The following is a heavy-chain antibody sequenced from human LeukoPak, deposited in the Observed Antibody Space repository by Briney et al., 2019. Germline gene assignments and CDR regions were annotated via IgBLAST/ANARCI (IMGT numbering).Heavy chain of an antibody. CDR2: MNPNGGNT. CDR3: ARGGDIVVVVAATDWFDP. V-gene: IGHV1-8*01. D-gene: IGHD2-15*01. J-gene: IGHJ5*02. CDR1: GYTFTSYD. Sequence: ASVKVSCKASGYTFTSYDINWVRQATGQGLEWMGWMNPNGGNTGYAQKFQGRVTMTRNTSISTAYMELSSLRSEDTAVYYCARGGDIVVVVAATDWFDPWGQGTLVTVSS.